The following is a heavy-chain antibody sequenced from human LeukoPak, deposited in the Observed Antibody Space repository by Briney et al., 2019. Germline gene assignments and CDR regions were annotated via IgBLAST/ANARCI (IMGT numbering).Heavy chain of an antibody. CDR1: GGSISSGDFY. CDR2: IYYSGST. V-gene: IGHV4-39*01. J-gene: IGHJ4*02. D-gene: IGHD5-12*01. Sequence: SQTLSLTCTVSGGSISSGDFYWDWIRQPPGKGLEWIGSIYYSGSTYYNPSLKSRVTMSVDTSKNQFSLNLSSVTAADTAVYYCAVDVVDFDYWGQGTLVTVSS. CDR3: AVDVVDFDY.